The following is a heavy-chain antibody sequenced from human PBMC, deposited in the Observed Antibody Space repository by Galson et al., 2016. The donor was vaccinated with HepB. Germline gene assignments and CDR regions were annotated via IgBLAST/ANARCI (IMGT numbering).Heavy chain of an antibody. D-gene: IGHD6-13*01. V-gene: IGHV1-18*01. CDR3: ARAIPRGFAGKGWYYDL. CDR1: GYTFTSYG. CDR2: ISGYNGDT. Sequence: SVKVSCKASGYTFTSYGVNWVRQAPGQGPEWVGWISGYNGDTNYAQTLQDRVTLTIETSTGTAYMELRSLTSDDTAMYFCARAIPRGFAGKGWYYDLWGRGTPLTVSS. J-gene: IGHJ2*01.